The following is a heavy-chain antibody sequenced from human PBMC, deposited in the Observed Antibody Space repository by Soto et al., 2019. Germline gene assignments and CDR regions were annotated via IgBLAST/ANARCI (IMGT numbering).Heavy chain of an antibody. V-gene: IGHV3-48*01. J-gene: IGHJ6*03. CDR3: ARDPECSSTSCYAGYYYYYMDV. CDR2: ICSSSSTI. Sequence: GGSLRLSCAASGFTFSSYSMNWVRQAPGKGLEWVSYICSSSSTIYYADSVKGRFTISRDNAKNSLYLQMNSLRAEDTAVCYCARDPECSSTSCYAGYYYYYMDVWGKGTTVTAP. CDR1: GFTFSSYS. D-gene: IGHD2-2*01.